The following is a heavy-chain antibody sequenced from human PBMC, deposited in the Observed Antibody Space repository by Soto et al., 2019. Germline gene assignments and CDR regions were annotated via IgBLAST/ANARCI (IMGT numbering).Heavy chain of an antibody. D-gene: IGHD3-3*01. CDR1: GFTFSSYS. V-gene: IGHV3-21*01. CDR2: ISSSSSYI. CDR3: ARRPPEEGLWSGYYRGGYYYYGMDV. J-gene: IGHJ6*02. Sequence: PGGSLRLSFAASGFTFSSYSMNWVRQAPGKGLEWVSSISSSSSYIYYADSVKGRFTISRDNXKHSLYLQMNSLRAEDTAVYYCARRPPEEGLWSGYYRGGYYYYGMDVWGQGTTVTVSS.